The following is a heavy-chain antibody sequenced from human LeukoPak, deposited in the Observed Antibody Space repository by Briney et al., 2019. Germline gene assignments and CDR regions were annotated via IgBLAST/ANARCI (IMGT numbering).Heavy chain of an antibody. J-gene: IGHJ6*02. V-gene: IGHV3-23*01. CDR2: ISVNGRST. CDR3: AIHSTTPLVDV. CDR1: GFTFSTYS. D-gene: IGHD2/OR15-2a*01. Sequence: GGSLRLSCAGSGFTFSTYSVTWVRQAPGKGPEWVSTISVNGRSTYYADSVRGRFTMSSDNSQNTLYLLMNSLRAEDTAVYYCAIHSTTPLVDVWGQGTTVTVSS.